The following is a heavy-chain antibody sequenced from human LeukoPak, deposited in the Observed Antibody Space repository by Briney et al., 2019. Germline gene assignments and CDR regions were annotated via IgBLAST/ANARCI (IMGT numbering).Heavy chain of an antibody. D-gene: IGHD2-21*02. CDR2: ISGSGGST. V-gene: IGHV3-23*01. CDR1: GFTFSSYG. Sequence: GGSLRLSCAASGFTFSSYGMHWVRQAPGKGLEWVSAISGSGGSTYYADSVKGRFTISRDNSKNTLYLQMNSLRAEDTAVYYCAKVLLAYCGGDCYSCSDYWGQGTLVTVSS. CDR3: AKVLLAYCGGDCYSCSDY. J-gene: IGHJ4*02.